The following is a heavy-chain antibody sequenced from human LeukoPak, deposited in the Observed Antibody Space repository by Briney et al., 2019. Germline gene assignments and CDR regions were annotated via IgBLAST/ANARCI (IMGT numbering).Heavy chain of an antibody. CDR1: GFTFSSYA. J-gene: IGHJ1*01. Sequence: GGSLRLSCAASGFTFSSYAMHWVRQAPGKGLEWVAVISYDGSNKYYADSVKGRFTNSRDNSKNTLYLQMNSLRAEDTAVYYCARDLGLAYCGGDCYSFQHWGQGTLVTVSS. D-gene: IGHD2-21*02. CDR3: ARDLGLAYCGGDCYSFQH. V-gene: IGHV3-30*04. CDR2: ISYDGSNK.